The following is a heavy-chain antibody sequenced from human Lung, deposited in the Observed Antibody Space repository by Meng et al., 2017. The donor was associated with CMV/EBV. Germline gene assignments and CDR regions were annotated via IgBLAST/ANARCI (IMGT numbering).Heavy chain of an antibody. CDR2: ISYDGSNK. CDR3: ARTPKDIVVVPADSFYFDY. Sequence: GESXKISCAASGFTFSSYAMHWVRQAPGKGLEWVAVISYDGSNKYYADSVKGRFTISRDNSKNTLYLQMNSLRAEDTAVYYCARTPKDIVVVPADSFYFDYWGHGTLVTVSS. J-gene: IGHJ4*01. D-gene: IGHD2-2*01. V-gene: IGHV3-30-3*01. CDR1: GFTFSSYA.